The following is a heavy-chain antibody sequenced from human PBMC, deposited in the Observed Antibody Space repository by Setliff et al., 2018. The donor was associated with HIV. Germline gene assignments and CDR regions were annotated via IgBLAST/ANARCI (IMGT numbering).Heavy chain of an antibody. D-gene: IGHD1-1*01. V-gene: IGHV4-61*05. CDR2: IYYSGST. CDR3: ARHAPRNHDLAGVFYPYYMDV. CDR1: GGSSSSSSFY. J-gene: IGHJ6*03. Sequence: SETLSLTCTVSGGSSSSSSFYWSWIRQPPGKGLEWIGYIYYSGSTSYNPSLKSRVTISVDTSKTQFSLKLSSVTATDTAVYYCARHAPRNHDLAGVFYPYYMDVWGKGTTVTVSS.